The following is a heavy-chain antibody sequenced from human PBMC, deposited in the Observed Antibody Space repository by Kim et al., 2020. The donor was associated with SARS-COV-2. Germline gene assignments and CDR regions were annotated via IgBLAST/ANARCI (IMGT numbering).Heavy chain of an antibody. J-gene: IGHJ6*03. Sequence: GGSLRLSCAASGFTFSSYGMHWVRQAPGKGLEWVAVISYDGSNKYYADSVKGRFTISRDNSKNTLYLQMNSLRAEDTAVYYCAKGITILLYYYMDVWGKGTTVTVSS. CDR2: ISYDGSNK. CDR3: AKGITILLYYYMDV. V-gene: IGHV3-30*18. CDR1: GFTFSSYG. D-gene: IGHD3-3*01.